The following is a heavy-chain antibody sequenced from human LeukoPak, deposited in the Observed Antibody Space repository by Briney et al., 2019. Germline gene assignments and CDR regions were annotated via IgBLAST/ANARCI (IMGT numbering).Heavy chain of an antibody. CDR2: IWYDGSNK. CDR1: GFTFSSYG. J-gene: IGHJ2*01. Sequence: GRSLRLSCAASGFTFSSYGMHWVRQAPGKGLGWVAVIWYDGSNKYYADSVKGRFTISRDNSKNTLYLQMNSLRAEDTAVYYCAREVAVAGRTGYFDLWGRGTLVTVSS. CDR3: AREVAVAGRTGYFDL. D-gene: IGHD6-19*01. V-gene: IGHV3-33*01.